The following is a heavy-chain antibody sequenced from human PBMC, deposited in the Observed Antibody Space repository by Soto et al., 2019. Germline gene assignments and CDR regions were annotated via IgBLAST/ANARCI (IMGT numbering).Heavy chain of an antibody. CDR1: GFTFSSYG. Sequence: GGSLRLSCAASGFTFSSYGMHWVRQAPGKGLEWVAVIWYDGSNKYYADSVKGRFTISRDNSKNTLYLQMNSLRAEDTAVYYSARGDVLWSSDDFDYWGQGTLVTVSS. CDR3: ARGDVLWSSDDFDY. D-gene: IGHD3-3*01. CDR2: IWYDGSNK. J-gene: IGHJ4*02. V-gene: IGHV3-33*01.